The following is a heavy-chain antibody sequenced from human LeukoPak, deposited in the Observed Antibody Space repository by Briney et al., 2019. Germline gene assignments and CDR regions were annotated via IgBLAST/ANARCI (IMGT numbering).Heavy chain of an antibody. CDR1: GYTFTNFG. V-gene: IGHV1-18*01. J-gene: IGHJ4*02. D-gene: IGHD4-17*01. CDR3: ARDTVGDY. CDR2: ISTYNGNT. Sequence: GASVKVSCRASGYTFTNFGINWMRQAPGQGLEWMGWISTYNGNTNYAQKLQGRVAMTTDTSTSTAYMELRSLRSDDSAVYYCARDTVGDYWGQGTLVTVSS.